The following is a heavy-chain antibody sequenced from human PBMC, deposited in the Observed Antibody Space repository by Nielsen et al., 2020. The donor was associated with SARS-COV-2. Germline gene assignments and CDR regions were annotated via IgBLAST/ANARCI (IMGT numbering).Heavy chain of an antibody. CDR3: AMITIFGVAGWYGMDV. CDR1: GGSFSGYY. V-gene: IGHV4-34*01. D-gene: IGHD3-3*01. Sequence: SDTLSLTCAVYGGSFSGYYWSRIRQPPGKGLEWIGEINHSGSTNYNPFLKSRVTISVDTSKNQFSLKLNSVTAADTAVYYCAMITIFGVAGWYGMDVWGKGTTVTVSS. J-gene: IGHJ6*04. CDR2: INHSGST.